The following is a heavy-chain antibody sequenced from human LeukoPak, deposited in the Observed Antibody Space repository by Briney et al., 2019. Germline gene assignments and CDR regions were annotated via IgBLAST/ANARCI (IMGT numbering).Heavy chain of an antibody. CDR2: INPRGGSA. D-gene: IGHD3-10*01. J-gene: IGHJ4*02. Sequence: ASVKVSCKASGYTFTSFYKHWVRQAPGQGLEWMGIINPRGGSASSAQKFQGRVTLTKDTSTSTVYMELSSLRSEDTAVYYCARDYHGSGSLTTFDYWGQGTLVTVSS. V-gene: IGHV1-46*01. CDR3: ARDYHGSGSLTTFDY. CDR1: GYTFTSFY.